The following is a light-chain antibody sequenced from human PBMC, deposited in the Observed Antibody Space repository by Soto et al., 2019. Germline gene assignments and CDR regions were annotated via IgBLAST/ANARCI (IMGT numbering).Light chain of an antibody. CDR3: QNDNSAPPGGT. CDR1: QGINNH. Sequence: DFQMTQSPSSLSASVGDRVTITCRASQGINNHLAWFQQKPGKVPKVLIYAASTLQSGVPSRFSGSGSGTDFTLTISSLQPEDVATYYCQNDNSAPPGGTFGGGTKVEIK. V-gene: IGKV1-27*01. J-gene: IGKJ4*01. CDR2: AAS.